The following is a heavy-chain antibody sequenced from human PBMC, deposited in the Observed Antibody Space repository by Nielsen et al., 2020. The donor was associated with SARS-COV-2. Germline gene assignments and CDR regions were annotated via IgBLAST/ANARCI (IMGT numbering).Heavy chain of an antibody. Sequence: GSLRLSCTVSGGSISSSSYYWGWIRQPPGKGLEWIGSIYYSGSTYYNPSLKSRVTISVDTSKNQFSLKLSSVTAADTAVYYCARRQVGNYYYYYMDVWGKGTTVTVSS. V-gene: IGHV4-39*01. D-gene: IGHD1-26*01. CDR2: IYYSGST. J-gene: IGHJ6*03. CDR3: ARRQVGNYYYYYMDV. CDR1: GGSISSSSYY.